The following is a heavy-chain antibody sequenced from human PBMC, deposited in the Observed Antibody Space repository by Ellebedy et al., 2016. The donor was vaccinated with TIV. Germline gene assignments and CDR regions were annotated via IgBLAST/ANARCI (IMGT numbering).Heavy chain of an antibody. V-gene: IGHV3-74*01. J-gene: IGHJ4*02. D-gene: IGHD2-15*01. Sequence: GESLKISRTTPGFTFSAYWMHWVRQAPGKGLVYVSHINRNGGDTNYADSVKGRFTVSRDNAKKTLSLQMNSLRADDTAVYYCAREGIESALDFWGQGTLVTVSS. CDR3: AREGIESALDF. CDR2: INRNGGDT. CDR1: GFTFSAYW.